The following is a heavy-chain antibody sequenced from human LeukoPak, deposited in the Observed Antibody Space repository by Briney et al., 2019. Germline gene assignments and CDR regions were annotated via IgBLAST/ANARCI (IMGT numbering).Heavy chain of an antibody. J-gene: IGHJ4*02. V-gene: IGHV4-59*12. D-gene: IGHD3-9*01. CDR1: GGSISSYY. CDR2: IYYSGST. Sequence: SETLSLTCTVSGGSISSYYWSWIRQPPGKGLEWIGYIYYSGSTNYNPSLKSRVTISVDTSENQFSLKLSSVTAADTAVYYCARGDILTGYYNPSFDYWAREPWSPSPQ. CDR3: ARGDILTGYYNPSFDY.